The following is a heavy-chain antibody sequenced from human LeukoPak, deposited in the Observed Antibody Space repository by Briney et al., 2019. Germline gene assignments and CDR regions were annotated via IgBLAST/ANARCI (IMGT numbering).Heavy chain of an antibody. CDR3: ARGGASSPYYYGSGSYRNWFDP. J-gene: IGHJ5*02. CDR1: GFTFSSYA. Sequence: PGGSLRLSCAASGFTFSSYAMSWIRQPPGKGLEWIGEIDHSGSTNYNPSLKSRVTISVDTSKNQFSLKLSSVTAADTAVYYCARGGASSPYYYGSGSYRNWFDPWGQGTLVTVSS. V-gene: IGHV4-34*01. D-gene: IGHD3-10*01. CDR2: IDHSGST.